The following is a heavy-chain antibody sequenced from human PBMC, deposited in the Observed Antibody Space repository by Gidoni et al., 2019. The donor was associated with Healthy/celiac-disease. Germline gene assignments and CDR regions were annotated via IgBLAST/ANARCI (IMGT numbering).Heavy chain of an antibody. CDR3: ARGGLRNTAMVRT. V-gene: IGHV4-34*01. CDR2: INHSGST. J-gene: IGHJ4*02. D-gene: IGHD5-18*01. Sequence: GYGLEWIGEINHSGSTNYNPSLKSRVTISVDTSKNQFSLKLSSVTAADTAVYYCARGGLRNTAMVRTWGQGTLVTVSS.